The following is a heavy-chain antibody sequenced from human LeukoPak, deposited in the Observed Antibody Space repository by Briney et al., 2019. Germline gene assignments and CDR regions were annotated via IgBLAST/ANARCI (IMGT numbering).Heavy chain of an antibody. CDR3: ARAGYCSGGSCYLANDDPQDY. Sequence: ASVKVSCKASGYTFTSYGISWVRQAPGQGLEWMGWISAYNGNTNYAQKLQGRVTMTTDTSTSTAYMELRSLRSDDTAAYYCARAGYCSGGSCYLANDDPQDYWGQGTLVTVSS. D-gene: IGHD2-15*01. CDR2: ISAYNGNT. CDR1: GYTFTSYG. J-gene: IGHJ4*02. V-gene: IGHV1-18*01.